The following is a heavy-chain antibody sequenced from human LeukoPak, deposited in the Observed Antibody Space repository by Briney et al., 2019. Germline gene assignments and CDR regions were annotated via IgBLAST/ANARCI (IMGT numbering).Heavy chain of an antibody. D-gene: IGHD2-15*01. J-gene: IGHJ4*02. Sequence: ASVKVSCKASGYTFTAYYIHWLRQAPGQGFEWMGWINPVTGVTNYAQKFQGRVTMTRDTSISTAYMDLSSLRSDDTAVYYCGADTPPYCNGGSCYFDWGQGTLVTVSS. CDR3: GADTPPYCNGGSCYFD. CDR1: GYTFTAYY. V-gene: IGHV1-2*02. CDR2: INPVTGVT.